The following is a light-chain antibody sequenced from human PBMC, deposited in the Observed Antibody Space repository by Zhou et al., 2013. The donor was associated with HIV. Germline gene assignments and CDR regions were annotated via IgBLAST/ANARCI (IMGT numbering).Light chain of an antibody. CDR1: QSVSTN. CDR3: QQYDSPQWT. J-gene: IGKJ1*01. V-gene: IGKV3-15*01. CDR2: AVS. Sequence: EIDMTQSPGTLSVSPGERATLSCRASQSVSTNLAWYQHKPGQGPRLLIYAVSTRATGIPPRFSGGGSGTEFTLTIDSLQSEDFAVYFCQQYDSPQWTFGQGTKVEIK.